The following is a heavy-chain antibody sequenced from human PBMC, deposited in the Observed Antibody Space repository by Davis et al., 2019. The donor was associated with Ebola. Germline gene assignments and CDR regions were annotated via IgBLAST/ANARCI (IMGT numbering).Heavy chain of an antibody. Sequence: ASVKVSCKASGYTFTGYYMHWVRQAPGQGLEWMGWINPNSGGTNYAQKFQGRVTMTRDTSISTAYMELSRLRSDDTAVYYCARGRAAAGTYYYGMDVWGQGTTVTVSS. D-gene: IGHD6-13*01. CDR3: ARGRAAAGTYYYGMDV. J-gene: IGHJ6*02. CDR1: GYTFTGYY. CDR2: INPNSGGT. V-gene: IGHV1-2*02.